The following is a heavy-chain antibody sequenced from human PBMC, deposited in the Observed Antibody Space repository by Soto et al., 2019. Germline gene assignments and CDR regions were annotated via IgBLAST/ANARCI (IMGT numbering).Heavy chain of an antibody. CDR1: GFTFSDYY. Sequence: QVQLVESGGDLVMPGGSLRLSCAASGFTFSDYYIHWIRRAPGKGLEWISYISGNGEVIQYAASARGRFTISRDNAENSVYLEMESLRDEETALYYCARDVDADFRTDFDYWGRGTLVTVSS. V-gene: IGHV3-11*01. D-gene: IGHD4-17*01. J-gene: IGHJ4*02. CDR2: ISGNGEVI. CDR3: ARDVDADFRTDFDY.